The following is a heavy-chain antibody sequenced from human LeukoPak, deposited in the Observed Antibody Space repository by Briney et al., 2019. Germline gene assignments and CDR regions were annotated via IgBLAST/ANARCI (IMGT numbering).Heavy chain of an antibody. CDR2: IRSRGYGGSA. CDR3: TRDYYSVSGGFGD. J-gene: IGHJ4*02. V-gene: IGHV3-49*04. D-gene: IGHD3-22*01. Sequence: SGRSLRLSCTTSGFTFGDDDMSWVRQAPGKGLEWVGYIRSRGYGGSAEYAACLKGRFTISSDDSISIAYLQMNNLKSDDTAVYYCTRDYYSVSGGFGDWGRGTLVTVSS. CDR1: GFTFGDDD.